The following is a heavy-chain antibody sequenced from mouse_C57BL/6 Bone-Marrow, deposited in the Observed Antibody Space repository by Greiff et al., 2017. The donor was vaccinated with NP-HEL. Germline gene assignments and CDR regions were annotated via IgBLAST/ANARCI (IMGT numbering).Heavy chain of an antibody. CDR1: GYAFSSYW. V-gene: IGHV1-80*01. D-gene: IGHD1-1*01. CDR3: ALYYYGSSPFAY. CDR2: IYPGDGDT. J-gene: IGHJ3*01. Sequence: QVQLKESGAELVKPGASVKISCKASGYAFSSYWMNWVKQRPGKGLEWIGQIYPGDGDTNYNGKFKGKATLTADKSSSTAYMQLSSLTSEDSAVYFCALYYYGSSPFAYWGQGTLVTVSA.